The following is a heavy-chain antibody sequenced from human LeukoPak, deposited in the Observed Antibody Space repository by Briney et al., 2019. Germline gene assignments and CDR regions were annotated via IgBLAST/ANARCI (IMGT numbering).Heavy chain of an antibody. D-gene: IGHD3-10*01. CDR1: GFTFDDYT. V-gene: IGHV3-43*01. CDR3: AKDKGGTMVRGVIISPSTPEFDY. Sequence: QSGGSLRLSCAASGFTFDDYTMHWVRQAPGKGLEWVSLISWDGGSTYYADSVKGRFTISRDNSKNSLYLQMNSLRTEDTALYYCAKDKGGTMVRGVIISPSTPEFDYWGQGTLVTVSS. J-gene: IGHJ4*02. CDR2: ISWDGGST.